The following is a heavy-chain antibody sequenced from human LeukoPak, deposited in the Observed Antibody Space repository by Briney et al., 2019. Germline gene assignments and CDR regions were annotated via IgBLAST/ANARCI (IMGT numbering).Heavy chain of an antibody. Sequence: GGSLRLSCAASGFSFSSYSMNWVRQAPGKGLEWVSSISSSSSDIFHADSVKGRFTISRDNAKNSLYLQMNSLRAEDTAVYYCAKDLGVLRFLEWLLFAPFDYWGQGTLVTVSS. CDR3: AKDLGVLRFLEWLLFAPFDY. V-gene: IGHV3-21*04. J-gene: IGHJ4*02. D-gene: IGHD3-3*01. CDR1: GFSFSSYS. CDR2: ISSSSSDI.